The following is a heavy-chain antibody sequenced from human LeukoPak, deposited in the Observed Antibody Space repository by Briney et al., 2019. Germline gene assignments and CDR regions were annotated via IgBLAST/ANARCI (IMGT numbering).Heavy chain of an antibody. CDR2: INPNSGGT. V-gene: IGHV1-2*04. D-gene: IGHD6-19*01. CDR3: ARERLKDEQWLVPFDY. CDR1: GYTFTGYY. J-gene: IGHJ4*02. Sequence: ASVKVSCKASGYTFTGYYMHWVRQAPGQGLEWMGWINPNSGGTNYAQKFQGWVTMTRDTSISTAYMELSRLRSDDTAVYYCARERLKDEQWLVPFDYWGQGTLVTVSS.